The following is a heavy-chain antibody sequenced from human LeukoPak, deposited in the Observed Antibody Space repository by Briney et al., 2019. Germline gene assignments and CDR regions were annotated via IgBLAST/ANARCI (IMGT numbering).Heavy chain of an antibody. Sequence: ASVKVSCKVSGYTITELSMHWVRQAPGKGLEWMGGFDPEDGETIYAQKFQGRVTMTEDTSTDTAYMELSSLRSEDTAVYYCATGPKAAQDYFDYWGQGTLVTASS. J-gene: IGHJ4*02. CDR2: FDPEDGET. CDR1: GYTITELS. D-gene: IGHD2-15*01. CDR3: ATGPKAAQDYFDY. V-gene: IGHV1-24*01.